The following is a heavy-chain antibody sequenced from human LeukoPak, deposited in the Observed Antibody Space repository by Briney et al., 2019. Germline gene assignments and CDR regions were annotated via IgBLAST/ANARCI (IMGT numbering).Heavy chain of an antibody. V-gene: IGHV4-59*01. Sequence: SQTLSLTCTVSGGSISSYYWSWIRQPPGKGLEWIGYIYYSGSTNYNPSLKSRVTISVDTSKNQFSLKLSSATAADTAVYYCARDRSLVDHYFDYWGQGTLVTVSS. CDR1: GGSISSYY. CDR2: IYYSGST. CDR3: ARDRSLVDHYFDY. J-gene: IGHJ4*02. D-gene: IGHD2-15*01.